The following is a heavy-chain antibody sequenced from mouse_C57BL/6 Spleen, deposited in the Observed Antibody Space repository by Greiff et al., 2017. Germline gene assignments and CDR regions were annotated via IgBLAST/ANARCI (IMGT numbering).Heavy chain of an antibody. CDR2: ISYDGSN. CDR1: GYSITSGYY. V-gene: IGHV3-6*01. CDR3: ARGGSYYSPFAY. J-gene: IGHJ3*01. D-gene: IGHD2-12*01. Sequence: EVKLMESGPGLVKPSQSLSLTCSVTGYSITSGYYWNWIRQFPGNKLEWMGYISYDGSNNYNPSLKNRISITRDTSKNQFFLKLNSVTTEDTATYYCARGGSYYSPFAYWGQGTLVTVSA.